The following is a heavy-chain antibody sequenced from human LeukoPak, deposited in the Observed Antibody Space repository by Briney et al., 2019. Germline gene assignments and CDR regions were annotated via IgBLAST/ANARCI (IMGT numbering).Heavy chain of an antibody. CDR2: INPNSGGT. CDR3: ARAGATTRRYQFDY. V-gene: IGHV1-2*02. D-gene: IGHD1-26*01. CDR1: GYTFTGYY. Sequence: GASVKVSCKASGYTFTGYYMHWVRQAPGQGLEWMGWINPNSGGTNYAQKFQGRVTMTRDTSISTAYMELSRLRSDDTAVYYCARAGATTRRYQFDYWGQGTLVTVSS. J-gene: IGHJ4*02.